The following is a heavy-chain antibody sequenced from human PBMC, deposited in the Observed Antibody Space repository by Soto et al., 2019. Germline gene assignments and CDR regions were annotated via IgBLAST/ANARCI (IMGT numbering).Heavy chain of an antibody. CDR2: INPKSGGT. D-gene: IGHD2-8*01. CDR1: GYTFTDYH. Sequence: ASVKVSCKASGYTFTDYHIHWVRQAPGQGLEWLGRINPKSGGTSTAQKFQGWVTMTTDTSISTASMELTRLTSDDTAIYYCARGDSTDCSNGVCSFFYNHDMDVWGQGTMVTVSS. J-gene: IGHJ6*02. V-gene: IGHV1-2*04. CDR3: ARGDSTDCSNGVCSFFYNHDMDV.